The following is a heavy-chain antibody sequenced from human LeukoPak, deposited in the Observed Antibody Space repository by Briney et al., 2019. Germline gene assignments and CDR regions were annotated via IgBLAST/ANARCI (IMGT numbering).Heavy chain of an antibody. CDR1: GFTFSSYE. Sequence: PGGSLRLSCAASGFTFSSYEMNWVRQAPGKGLERVSYISSSGSTIYYADSVKGRFTISRDNAKNSLYLQMSSLRAEDTAVYYCAREYYDILTGYLPGMDVWGKGTTVTVSS. CDR2: ISSSGSTI. CDR3: AREYYDILTGYLPGMDV. V-gene: IGHV3-48*03. D-gene: IGHD3-9*01. J-gene: IGHJ6*04.